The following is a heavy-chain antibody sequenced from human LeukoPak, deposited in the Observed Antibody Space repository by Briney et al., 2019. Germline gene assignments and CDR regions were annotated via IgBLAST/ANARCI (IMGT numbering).Heavy chain of an antibody. CDR2: IYSGGST. V-gene: IGHV3-53*01. CDR3: ASHKYSSGWYYYFDY. J-gene: IGHJ4*02. Sequence: EGSLRLSCAASGFTVSSNYMSWVRQAPGKGLEWVSVIYSGGSTYYADSVKGRFTISRDNSKNTLYLQMNSLRAEDTAVYYCASHKYSSGWYYYFDYWGQGTLVTVSS. D-gene: IGHD6-19*01. CDR1: GFTVSSNY.